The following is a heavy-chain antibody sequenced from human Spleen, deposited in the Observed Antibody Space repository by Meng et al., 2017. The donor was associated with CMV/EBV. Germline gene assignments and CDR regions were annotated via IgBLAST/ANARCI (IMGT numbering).Heavy chain of an antibody. CDR1: GYNFTTYW. Sequence: KVSCKGSGYNFTTYWIGWVRQTPGKGVELMGIIYPGDSDTRYSPSFQGQVTISTDKSITTAYVQWNSLKASDTAIYYCAGGGSSKDAFDIWGKGKRGTVSS. D-gene: IGHD3-10*01. CDR3: AGGGSSKDAFDI. CDR2: IYPGDSDT. J-gene: IGHJ3*02. V-gene: IGHV5-51*01.